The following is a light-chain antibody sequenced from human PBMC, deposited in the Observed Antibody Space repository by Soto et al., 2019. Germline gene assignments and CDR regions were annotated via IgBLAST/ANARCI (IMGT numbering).Light chain of an antibody. CDR1: SSNIGSNI. CDR2: SNN. V-gene: IGLV1-44*01. Sequence: QSVLTQPPSASGTPGQRVTISCSGSSSNIGSNIVNWYQQLPGTAPKLLIYSNNQRPSGVPDRFSGSKSGTSASLAISGLQSEDEADYYCAACDDTLSGFVVFGGGTQLTVL. J-gene: IGLJ2*01. CDR3: AACDDTLSGFVV.